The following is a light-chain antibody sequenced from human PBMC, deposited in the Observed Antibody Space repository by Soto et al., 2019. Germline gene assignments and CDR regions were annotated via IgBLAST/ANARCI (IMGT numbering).Light chain of an antibody. CDR2: GAS. Sequence: EIVMTQSPATLSVSPGERAALSCRASQSVSTTLAWYQQKPGQAPRLVIYGASTRATGIPARFSGSGSGREFTLTISSLQSEDFAVYYCQHYSNWPPWTFGQGTKVEIK. CDR1: QSVSTT. V-gene: IGKV3-15*01. J-gene: IGKJ1*01. CDR3: QHYSNWPPWT.